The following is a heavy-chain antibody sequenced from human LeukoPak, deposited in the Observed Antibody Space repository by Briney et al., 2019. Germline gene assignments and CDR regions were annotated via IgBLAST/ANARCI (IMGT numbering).Heavy chain of an antibody. CDR3: GVVPAATDNWFDP. D-gene: IGHD2-2*01. V-gene: IGHV1-46*01. CDR2: INPSGGST. CDR1: GYTFTSYY. Sequence: ASVKVSCKASGYTFTSYYMHWVRQAPGQGLEWMGIINPSGGSTSYAQKFQGRVTMTRDTSTSTVYMELSSLRSEDTAVYYCGVVPAATDNWFDPWGQGTLVTVSS. J-gene: IGHJ5*02.